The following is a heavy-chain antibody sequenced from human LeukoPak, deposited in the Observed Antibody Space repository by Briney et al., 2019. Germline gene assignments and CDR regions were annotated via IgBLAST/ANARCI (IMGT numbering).Heavy chain of an antibody. CDR1: GGSISGSSFY. V-gene: IGHV4-61*05. Sequence: PSETLSLTCTVSGGSISGSSFYWGWIRQPPGKGLEWIGYIYYSGSTTYNPSLKSRVTISVDTSKNQFSLKLSSVTAADTAVYYCARAVEGGYSSSSWGYYYYMDVWGKGTTVTVSS. CDR3: ARAVEGGYSSSSWGYYYYMDV. CDR2: IYYSGST. D-gene: IGHD6-6*01. J-gene: IGHJ6*03.